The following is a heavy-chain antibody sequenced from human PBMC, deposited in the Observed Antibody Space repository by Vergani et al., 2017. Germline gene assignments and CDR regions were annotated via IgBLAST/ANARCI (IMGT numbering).Heavy chain of an antibody. V-gene: IGHV3-30*18. J-gene: IGHJ4*02. CDR3: AKISWGYDSSGYFDY. CDR1: GFTFSSYG. CDR2: ISYDGSNK. Sequence: QVQLVESGGGVVQPGRSLRFSCAASGFTFSSYGMHWVRQAPGKGLEWVAVISYDGSNKYYADSVKGRFTISRDNSKNTLYLQMNSLRAEDTAVYYCAKISWGYDSSGYFDYWGQGTLVTVSS. D-gene: IGHD3-22*01.